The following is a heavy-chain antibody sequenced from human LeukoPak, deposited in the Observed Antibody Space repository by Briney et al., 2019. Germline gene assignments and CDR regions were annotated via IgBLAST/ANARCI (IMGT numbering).Heavy chain of an antibody. CDR1: GFTVSGNY. J-gene: IGHJ4*02. V-gene: IGHV3-53*01. Sequence: GGSLRLSCADSGFTVSGNYMIWVRQTPGKRLEWVSLIYSGGNTYYTDSVKGRFTISRDNSENTLYLQMNSLRTEDTAVYYCARVADYYVSGHFDYWGQGTLVTVSS. CDR3: ARVADYYVSGHFDY. D-gene: IGHD3-10*01. CDR2: IYSGGNT.